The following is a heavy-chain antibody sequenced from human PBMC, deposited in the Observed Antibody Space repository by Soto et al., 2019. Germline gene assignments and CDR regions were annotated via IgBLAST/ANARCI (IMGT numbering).Heavy chain of an antibody. CDR2: ISSDGGSA. Sequence: GGSLRLSCAASGFTFSSYAMHWVRQAPGRGLEYVSAISSDGGSAYYANSVKGRFTISRDNSKNTLYLQMGSLRAEDMAVYYCARTTSGWSNYYYYGMDVWGQGTTVTVAS. CDR3: ARTTSGWSNYYYYGMDV. CDR1: GFTFSSYA. J-gene: IGHJ6*02. D-gene: IGHD6-19*01. V-gene: IGHV3-64*01.